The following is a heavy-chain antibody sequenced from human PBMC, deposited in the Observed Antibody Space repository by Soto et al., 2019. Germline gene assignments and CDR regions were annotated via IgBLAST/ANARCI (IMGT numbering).Heavy chain of an antibody. J-gene: IGHJ4*02. Sequence: ASVKVSCKASGYTFTSPGITWVRQAPGQGLEWMGWISASNGNTNYAQKLQGRVTITADESTSTAYMELSSLRSEDTAVYYCANEGIAAQGALDYWGQGTLVTVSS. CDR2: ISASNGNT. V-gene: IGHV1-18*04. CDR1: GYTFTSPG. D-gene: IGHD6-6*01. CDR3: ANEGIAAQGALDY.